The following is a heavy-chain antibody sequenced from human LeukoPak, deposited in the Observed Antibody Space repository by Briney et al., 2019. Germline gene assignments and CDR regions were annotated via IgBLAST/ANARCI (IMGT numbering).Heavy chain of an antibody. CDR3: VAMIREVGY. D-gene: IGHD3-10*01. CDR1: GITFSDHD. CDR2: TKNKGNSYTR. J-gene: IGHJ4*02. V-gene: IGHV3-72*01. Sequence: GGSLRLSCAVSGITFSDHDMDWVRQAPGKGLEWCGRTKNKGNSYTREYAASVKGRFTISRDDSKNSLYLQMNSLKTEDTAGYYCVAMIREVGYWGQGTLVTVSS.